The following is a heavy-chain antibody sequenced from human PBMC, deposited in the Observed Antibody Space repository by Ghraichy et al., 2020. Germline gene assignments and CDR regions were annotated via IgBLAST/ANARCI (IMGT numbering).Heavy chain of an antibody. D-gene: IGHD3-10*01. CDR3: AREANDLGRGDY. Sequence: GGSLRLSCAASGFTFSSYSMNWVRQAPGKGLEWVSSISSSSSYIYYADSVKGRFTISRDNAKNSLYLQMNSLRAEDTAVYYCAREANDLGRGDYWGQGTLVTVSS. CDR1: GFTFSSYS. J-gene: IGHJ4*02. CDR2: ISSSSSYI. V-gene: IGHV3-21*01.